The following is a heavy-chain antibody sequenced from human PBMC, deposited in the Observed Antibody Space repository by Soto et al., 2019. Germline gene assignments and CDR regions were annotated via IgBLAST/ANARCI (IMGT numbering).Heavy chain of an antibody. CDR3: ARRYCSGGSCYWDDAFDI. V-gene: IGHV4-59*08. J-gene: IGHJ3*02. CDR1: GGSISSYY. Sequence: SEILSLTCTVSGGSISSYYWSWIRQPPGKGLEWIGYIYYSGSTNYNPSLKSRVTISVDTSKNQFSLKLSSVTAADTAVYYCARRYCSGGSCYWDDAFDIWGQGTMVTVSS. CDR2: IYYSGST. D-gene: IGHD2-15*01.